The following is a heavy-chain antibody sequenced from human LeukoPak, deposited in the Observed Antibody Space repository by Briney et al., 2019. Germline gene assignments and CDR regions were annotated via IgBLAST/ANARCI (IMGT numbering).Heavy chain of an antibody. J-gene: IGHJ4*02. CDR2: IKQDGSDK. CDR1: RFPFSSYW. D-gene: IGHD1-1*01. V-gene: IGHV3-7*01. CDR3: ARLTGTTGFDY. Sequence: GGSLRLSCAASRFPFSSYWMSWVRQAPGKGLEWVANIKQDGSDKYYVDPVKGRFTISRDNARKSLYLQLNSLRADDTAVYYCARLTGTTGFDYWGQGTLVTVSS.